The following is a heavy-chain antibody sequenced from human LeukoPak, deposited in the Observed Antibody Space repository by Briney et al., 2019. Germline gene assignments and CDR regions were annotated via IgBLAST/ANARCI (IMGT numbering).Heavy chain of an antibody. CDR1: GGSFSGYY. V-gene: IGHV4-34*01. J-gene: IGHJ4*02. D-gene: IGHD3-9*01. CDR2: INHSGNT. Sequence: SETLSLTCAVYGGSFSGYYLNWIRQPPGKGLEWIGEINHSGNTNYNPSLKSRVTISVDTSKNQFSLKLTSVTAADTAVYYCLVLGFWGQGTLVSVSS. CDR3: LVLGF.